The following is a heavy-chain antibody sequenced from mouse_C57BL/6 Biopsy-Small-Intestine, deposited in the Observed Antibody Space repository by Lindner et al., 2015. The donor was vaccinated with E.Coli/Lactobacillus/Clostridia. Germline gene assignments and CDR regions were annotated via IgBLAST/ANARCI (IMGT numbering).Heavy chain of an antibody. Sequence: SVKVSCKASGGIFSNQTINWVRQAPGQGLEWMGGIIPKFGSPSAHYAPQFEGRLTITADESTATAFMELSGLTSHDTAMYYCARDARHVGSSWSVALDVWGQGTVISVSS. CDR2: IIPKFGSP. CDR1: GGIFSNQT. J-gene: IGHJ1*01. CDR3: ARDARHVGSSWSVALDV. V-gene: IGHV1-79*01. D-gene: IGHD6-1*01.